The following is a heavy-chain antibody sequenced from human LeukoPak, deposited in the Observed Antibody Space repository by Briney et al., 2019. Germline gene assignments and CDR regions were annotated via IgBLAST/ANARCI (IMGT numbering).Heavy chain of an antibody. CDR3: AKNPTGSLLNWFGP. D-gene: IGHD2/OR15-2a*01. J-gene: IGHJ5*02. CDR1: GFTFSSYA. V-gene: IGHV3-23*01. Sequence: GGSLRLSCVASGFTFSSYAMSWVRQAPGKGLEWVSGFSGGSDNTYYADSVKGRFIISRDNSKNTLYLQMNSLRAEDTAVYYCAKNPTGSLLNWFGPWGQGTLVTVSS. CDR2: FSGGSDNT.